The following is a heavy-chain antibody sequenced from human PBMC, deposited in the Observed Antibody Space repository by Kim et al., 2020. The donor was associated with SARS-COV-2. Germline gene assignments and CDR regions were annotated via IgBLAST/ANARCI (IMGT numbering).Heavy chain of an antibody. Sequence: ASVKVSCKASGYTFTGYYMHWVRQAPGQGLEWMGRINPNSGGTNYAQKFQGRVTMTRDTSISTAYMELSRLRSDDTAVYYCAADCSSTSCHLYYYYYGMDVWGQGTTVTVSS. D-gene: IGHD2-2*01. J-gene: IGHJ6*02. CDR2: INPNSGGT. CDR3: AADCSSTSCHLYYYYYGMDV. V-gene: IGHV1-2*06. CDR1: GYTFTGYY.